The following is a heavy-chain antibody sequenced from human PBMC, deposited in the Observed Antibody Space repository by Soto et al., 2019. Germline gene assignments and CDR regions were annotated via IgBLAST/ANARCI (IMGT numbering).Heavy chain of an antibody. D-gene: IGHD6-6*01. CDR3: ARDYPARSYWYFDL. CDR1: GFTFSSYW. J-gene: IGHJ2*01. V-gene: IGHV3-7*03. CDR2: IKQDGSEK. Sequence: EVQLVESGGGLVQPGGSLRLSCAASGFTFSSYWMSWVRQAPGKGLEWVANIKQDGSEKYYVNSVKGRFTISRDNAKNALYLQMNNLRAEDTAVYYCARDYPARSYWYFDLWGRGTLVTVSS.